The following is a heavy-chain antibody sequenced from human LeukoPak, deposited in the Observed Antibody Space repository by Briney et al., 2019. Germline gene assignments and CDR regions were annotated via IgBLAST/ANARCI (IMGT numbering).Heavy chain of an antibody. CDR2: IYPGDSDT. CDR3: ARQGWGYSGYDGGGDY. V-gene: IGHV5-51*01. J-gene: IGHJ4*02. D-gene: IGHD5-12*01. Sequence: GESVKISYKGSGYTFNDYWIGWVRQMPGKGLEWVGIIYPGDSDTRYSQSFRDQVILSADKSTSTAYLQWNSLRASDTARFYCARQGWGYSGYDGGGDYWGQGTLVTVSS. CDR1: GYTFNDYW.